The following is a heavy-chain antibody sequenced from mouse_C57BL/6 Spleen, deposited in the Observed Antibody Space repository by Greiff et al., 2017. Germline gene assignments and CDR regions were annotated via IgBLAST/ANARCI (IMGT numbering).Heavy chain of an antibody. CDR2: IYPGGGYT. Sequence: QVQLQQSGAELVRPGTSVKMSCKASGYTFTNYWIGWAKQRPGHGLEWIGDIYPGGGYTNYNEKFKGKATLTADKYSSTAYMQFSSLTSEDSAIYYCASRGAGTGYFDYWGQGTTLTVSS. D-gene: IGHD4-1*01. CDR1: GYTFTNYW. V-gene: IGHV1-63*01. J-gene: IGHJ2*01. CDR3: ASRGAGTGYFDY.